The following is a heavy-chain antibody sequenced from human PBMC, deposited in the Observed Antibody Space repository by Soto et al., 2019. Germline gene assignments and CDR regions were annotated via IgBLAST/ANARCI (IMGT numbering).Heavy chain of an antibody. V-gene: IGHV1-69*08. J-gene: IGHJ4*02. CDR2: IIPILGIA. CDR3: ARDRGSGQIPDY. Sequence: QVQLVQSGAEVKKPGSSVNVSCKASGGTFSSYTISWVRQAPGQGLEWMGRIIPILGIANYAQKFQGRVTITADKSTSTAYMELSSLRSEDTAVYYCARDRGSGQIPDYWGQGTLVTVSS. CDR1: GGTFSSYT. D-gene: IGHD3-10*01.